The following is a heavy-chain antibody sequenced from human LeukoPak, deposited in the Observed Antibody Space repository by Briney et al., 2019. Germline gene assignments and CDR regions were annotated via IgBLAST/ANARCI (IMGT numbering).Heavy chain of an antibody. D-gene: IGHD3-9*01. CDR2: INPNSGGT. V-gene: IGHV1-2*06. Sequence: GASVKVSCKASGYTFAGYYMHWVRQAPGQGLEWMGRINPNSGGTNYAQKFQGRVTMTRDTSISTAYMELSRLRSDDTAVYYCAREDPTIFCPYWGQGTLVTVPS. CDR1: GYTFAGYY. J-gene: IGHJ4*02. CDR3: AREDPTIFCPY.